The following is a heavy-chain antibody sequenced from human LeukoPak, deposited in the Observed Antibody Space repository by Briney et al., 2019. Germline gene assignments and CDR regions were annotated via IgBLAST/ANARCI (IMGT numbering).Heavy chain of an antibody. V-gene: IGHV4-4*07. CDR3: AHTIFGVVIKH. Sequence: SETLSLTCTVSGGSISGYYWNWIRQPAGKGLEWIGRIFHSGSTNYNPSLNSRVTISVDTSKNQFSLKLSSVTAADTAVYYCAHTIFGVVIKHWGQGTLVTVSS. J-gene: IGHJ4*02. CDR1: GGSISGYY. D-gene: IGHD3-3*01. CDR2: IFHSGST.